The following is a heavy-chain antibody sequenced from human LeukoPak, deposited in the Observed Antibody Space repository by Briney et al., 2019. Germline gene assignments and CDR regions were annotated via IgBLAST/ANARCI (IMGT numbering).Heavy chain of an antibody. V-gene: IGHV4-39*01. Sequence: KPSETLSLTCTVSGGSISSSSDYWGWIRQPPGKGLEWIGSLEWIGNVYYSGNTSYNPSLKSRVTISVDTSKNQFSLKLTSVTAADTAVFYCARRAEGEQWLVQRGYYFDSWGQGTLVTVSS. CDR3: ARRAEGEQWLVQRGYYFDS. D-gene: IGHD6-19*01. CDR2: VYYSGNT. CDR1: GGSISSSSDY. J-gene: IGHJ4*02.